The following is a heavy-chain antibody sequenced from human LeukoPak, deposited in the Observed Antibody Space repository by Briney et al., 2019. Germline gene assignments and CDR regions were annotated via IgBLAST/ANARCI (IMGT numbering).Heavy chain of an antibody. CDR2: ISYDGSNK. J-gene: IGHJ6*03. V-gene: IGHV3-30*04. Sequence: GGSLRLSCAASGFTFSSYAMHWVRQAPGKGLEWVAVISYDGSNKYYADSVKGRFTISRDNSKSTLYLQMNSLRAEDTAVYYCARVYYYGSGGSRRGDYYYYYMDVWGKGTTVTVSS. CDR3: ARVYYYGSGGSRRGDYYYYYMDV. D-gene: IGHD3-10*01. CDR1: GFTFSSYA.